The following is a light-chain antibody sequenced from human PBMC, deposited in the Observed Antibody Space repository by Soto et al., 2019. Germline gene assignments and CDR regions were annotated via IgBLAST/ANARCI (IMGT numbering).Light chain of an antibody. V-gene: IGLV1-47*01. J-gene: IGLJ2*01. CDR2: RNN. Sequence: QSVLTQPPSASGTAGERVTISCSGSSSNIGSNYVYWYQQLPGTAPKLLIYRNNQRPSGVPDRFSGSKSGTSASLAISGLRSEDEADYYCAAWDDSLSGRGVFSGGIKLTVL. CDR1: SSNIGSNY. CDR3: AAWDDSLSGRGV.